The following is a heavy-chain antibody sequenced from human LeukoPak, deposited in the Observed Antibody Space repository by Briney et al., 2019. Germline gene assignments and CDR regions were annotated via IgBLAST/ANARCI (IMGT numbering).Heavy chain of an antibody. J-gene: IGHJ4*02. D-gene: IGHD6-19*01. CDR2: INQSGST. Sequence: PSETLSLTCAVYGGSFSGYYWSWIRQPPGEGLEWIGEINQSGSTNYNPSLERRATMSVDTSKNQFFLKLSSVTAADTAVYYCARLGWSGIAVAGYFDYWGQGTLVTVSS. CDR3: ARLGWSGIAVAGYFDY. V-gene: IGHV4-34*01. CDR1: GGSFSGYY.